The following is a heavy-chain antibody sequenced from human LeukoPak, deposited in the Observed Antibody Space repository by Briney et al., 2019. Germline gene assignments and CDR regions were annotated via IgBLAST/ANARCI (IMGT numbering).Heavy chain of an antibody. CDR2: ISGSVDST. CDR3: AKGHSDYGTGFDQ. CDR1: GLTFSNYA. J-gene: IGHJ4*02. V-gene: IGHV3-23*01. Sequence: GGSLRLSCAASGLTFSNYAMSWVRRAPGKGLESVSVISGSVDSTYYADSVKGRFTISRDNSKNTLFLQMNSLRAGDTAVYYCAKGHSDYGTGFDQWGQGTLVTVSS. D-gene: IGHD4-17*01.